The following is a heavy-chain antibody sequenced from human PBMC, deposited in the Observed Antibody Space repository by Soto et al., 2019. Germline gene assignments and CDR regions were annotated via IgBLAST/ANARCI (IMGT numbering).Heavy chain of an antibody. CDR1: GFTFSSYG. CDR3: ARVIGGYFGSTFDY. D-gene: IGHD3-10*01. V-gene: IGHV3-33*01. Sequence: QVQLVESGGGVVQPGRSLRLSCAASGFTFSSYGMHWVRQAPGKGLEWVAVIWYDGSNKYYADSVKGRFTISRDNSKNTLYLQMNSLRAEDTAVYYCARVIGGYFGSTFDYWGQGTLVTGSS. CDR2: IWYDGSNK. J-gene: IGHJ4*02.